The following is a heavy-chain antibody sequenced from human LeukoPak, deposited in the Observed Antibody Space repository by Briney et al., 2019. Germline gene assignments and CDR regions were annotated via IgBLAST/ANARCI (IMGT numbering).Heavy chain of an antibody. J-gene: IGHJ4*02. D-gene: IGHD3-3*01. CDR2: VSHSGST. CDR3: ARSPYDFWSGYLGADFDY. CDR1: GYSISNGYH. Sequence: PSETLSLTCAVSGYSISNGYHWGWIRQPPGKGLDWIGSVSHSGSTYYNSSLKSRVTMSIDTSKNHVSLKLSSVTATDTAVYYCARSPYDFWSGYLGADFDYWGQGTLVTVS. V-gene: IGHV4-38-2*01.